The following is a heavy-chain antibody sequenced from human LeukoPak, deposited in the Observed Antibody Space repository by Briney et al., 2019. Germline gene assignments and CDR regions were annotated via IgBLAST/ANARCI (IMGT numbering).Heavy chain of an antibody. Sequence: GGSLRLSCAASGFTFSSYEMNWVRQAPGKGLEWVSYISSSGSTIYYADSVKGRFTISRDNAKNSLYLQMNSLRAEDTAVYYCASPLSKWFGGLIGYWGQGTPVTVSS. D-gene: IGHD3-10*01. J-gene: IGHJ4*02. V-gene: IGHV3-48*03. CDR2: ISSSGSTI. CDR1: GFTFSSYE. CDR3: ASPLSKWFGGLIGY.